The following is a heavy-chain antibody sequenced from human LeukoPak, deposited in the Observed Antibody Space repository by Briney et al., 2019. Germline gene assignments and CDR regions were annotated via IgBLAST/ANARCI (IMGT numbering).Heavy chain of an antibody. V-gene: IGHV5-51*01. D-gene: IGHD3-22*01. CDR2: IYPDDSDT. Sequence: GESLKIPCKGSGYSFTTYWIGWVRQMPGKGLEWMGIIYPDDSDTRYSPSFQGQVTISADKSISTAYLQWSSLKASDTAMYYCARRAYYDSSGYFWWFDPWGQGTLVTVSS. CDR1: GYSFTTYW. CDR3: ARRAYYDSSGYFWWFDP. J-gene: IGHJ5*02.